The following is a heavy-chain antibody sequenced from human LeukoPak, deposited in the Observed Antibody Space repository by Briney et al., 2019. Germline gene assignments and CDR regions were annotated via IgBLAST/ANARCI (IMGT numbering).Heavy chain of an antibody. J-gene: IGHJ4*02. V-gene: IGHV3-30*18. Sequence: PARSLRLSCAASGFTFSSYGMHWVRQAPGKGLEWVAVISYDGSNKYYADSVKGRFTISRDNSKNTLYLQMNSLRAEDTAVYYCAKAFPLRYTEWYFDYWGQGTLVTVSS. CDR2: ISYDGSNK. CDR3: AKAFPLRYTEWYFDY. CDR1: GFTFSSYG. D-gene: IGHD3-3*01.